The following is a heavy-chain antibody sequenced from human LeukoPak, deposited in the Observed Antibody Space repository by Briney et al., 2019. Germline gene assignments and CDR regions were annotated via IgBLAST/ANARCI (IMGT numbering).Heavy chain of an antibody. D-gene: IGHD1-26*01. CDR1: SGWDGSAPSMV. CDR3: ARGLGGSGSYFLTFDY. CDR2: ISAYNGTT. Sequence: AASVKVSCKGLSGWDGSAPSMVTQGVRQAPGQGLEWMGWISAYNGTTNYAQNLQGRVTMTTDTPTSTAYMELRSLRSDDTAVYYCARGLGGSGSYFLTFDYWGQGTLVTVSS. J-gene: IGHJ4*02. V-gene: IGHV1-18*01.